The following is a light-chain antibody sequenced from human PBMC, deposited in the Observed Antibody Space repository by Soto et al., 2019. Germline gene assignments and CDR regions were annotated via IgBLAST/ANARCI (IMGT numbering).Light chain of an antibody. Sequence: QSALTQPRSVSGSPRQSVTISCTGTSSDVGGYNSVSWYQQYPGKAPQLMIYQVTQRPSGVPDRFSATKSGNTASLTISGLPAEDEAYYYCSSYAGGLTMVFGGGTKLTVL. CDR3: SSYAGGLTMV. CDR2: QVT. CDR1: SSDVGGYNS. J-gene: IGLJ3*02. V-gene: IGLV2-11*01.